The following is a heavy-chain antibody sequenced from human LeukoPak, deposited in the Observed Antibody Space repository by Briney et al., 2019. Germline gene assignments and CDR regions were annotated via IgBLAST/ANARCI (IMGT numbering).Heavy chain of an antibody. J-gene: IGHJ4*02. CDR2: IYYSGST. CDR1: GGSISSYY. CDR3: AREKEGSSWNY. D-gene: IGHD6-13*01. Sequence: SETLSLTCTVSGGSISSYYWSWIRQPPGKGLEWIGYIYYSGSTNYNPSLKSRVTISVDTSKNQFSLKLSSVTAADTAVYYCAREKEGSSWNYWGQGTLVTVSS. V-gene: IGHV4-59*12.